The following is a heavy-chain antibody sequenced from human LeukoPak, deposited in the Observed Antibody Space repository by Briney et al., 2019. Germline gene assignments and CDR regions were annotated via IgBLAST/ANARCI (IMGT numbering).Heavy chain of an antibody. V-gene: IGHV3-30*02. J-gene: IGHJ5*02. D-gene: IGHD1-1*01. CDR1: GFTFTNFG. CDR2: IRYDGNIG. CDR3: VKESLEGDT. Sequence: GGSLRLSCAASGFTFTNFGMHWVRQAPGKGLDWVAFIRYDGNIGFYADSVQGRFTTSRDNSKNTLDLQMNSLRTEDTAVHYCVKESLEGDTWGQGTLVTVSS.